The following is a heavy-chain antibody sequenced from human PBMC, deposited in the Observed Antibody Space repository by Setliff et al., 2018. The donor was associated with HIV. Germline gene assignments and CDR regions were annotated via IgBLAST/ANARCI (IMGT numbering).Heavy chain of an antibody. J-gene: IGHJ4*02. CDR2: ISYDGSNK. V-gene: IGHV3-30-3*01. Sequence: QTGGSLRLSCAASGFTFSSYAMHWVRQAPGKGLEWVAVISYDGSNKYYADSVKGRFTISRDNSKNTLYLQMNSLRAEDTAVYYCARAQSWPEDYWGQGTLVTVSS. CDR3: ARAQSWPEDY. CDR1: GFTFSSYA. D-gene: IGHD3-10*01.